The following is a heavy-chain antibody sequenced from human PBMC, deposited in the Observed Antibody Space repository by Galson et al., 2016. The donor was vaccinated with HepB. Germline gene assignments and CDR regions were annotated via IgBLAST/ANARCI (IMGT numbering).Heavy chain of an antibody. Sequence: SLRLSCAASGFTFSSYGMHWVRQAPGKGLEWVAVISYDGSNKYYADSVKGRFSISRDNSKNTLYLQMNSLRAEDTALYYCARGRGYSGYASYYGMDFWGQGTTVTVSS. CDR2: ISYDGSNK. V-gene: IGHV3-30*03. CDR3: ARGRGYSGYASYYGMDF. J-gene: IGHJ6*02. CDR1: GFTFSSYG. D-gene: IGHD5-12*01.